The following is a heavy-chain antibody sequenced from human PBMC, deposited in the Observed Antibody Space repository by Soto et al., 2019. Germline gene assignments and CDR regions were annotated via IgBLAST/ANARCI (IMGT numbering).Heavy chain of an antibody. CDR1: GFPFSSSS. J-gene: IGHJ1*01. Sequence: EVQLVESGGGLVKPGGSLRLSCAASGFPFSSSSMNWVRQAPGKGLEWVSSISGSSTYIYYADSVKGRFTISRDNAKNSRYLKMNSLRAEDTALYNCARDPSDLCEPDKYFQHWGQGTLVTVS. D-gene: IGHD3-10*02. V-gene: IGHV3-21*01. CDR2: ISGSSTYI. CDR3: ARDPSDLCEPDKYFQH.